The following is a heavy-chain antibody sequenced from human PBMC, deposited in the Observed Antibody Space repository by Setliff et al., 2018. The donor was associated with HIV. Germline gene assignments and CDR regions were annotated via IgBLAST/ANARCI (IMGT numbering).Heavy chain of an antibody. CDR3: ARAEMATIVAFDI. V-gene: IGHV4-59*01. CDR1: GDSFSSDY. Sequence: PSETLSLTCSVSGDSFSSDYWTWIRQTPGKGLEWIGYIYYSGSTKYNPSLTSRVTISVDTSKNHFSLKLTSVTAADTAVYYCARAEMATIVAFDIWGQGTMVTVSS. D-gene: IGHD5-12*01. J-gene: IGHJ3*02. CDR2: IYYSGST.